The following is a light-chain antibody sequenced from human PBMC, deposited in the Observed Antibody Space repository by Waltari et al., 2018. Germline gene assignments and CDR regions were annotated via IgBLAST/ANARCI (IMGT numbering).Light chain of an antibody. Sequence: QSVLTQPPSVSGAPGQRVTISCTGGSSNIGAGYDVHWYQHLPGTAPKLLIFTNTHRPAGVPDRFSGSKSGTSASLAITGLQAEDEGDYYCQSYDSSLSGYVVFGGGTKLTVL. CDR1: SSNIGAGYD. CDR3: QSYDSSLSGYVV. J-gene: IGLJ2*01. CDR2: TNT. V-gene: IGLV1-40*01.